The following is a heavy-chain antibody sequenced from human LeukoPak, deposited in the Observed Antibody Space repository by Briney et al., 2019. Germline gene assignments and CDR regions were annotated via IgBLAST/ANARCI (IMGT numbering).Heavy chain of an antibody. CDR3: ARGRLATKFLYDYYYGMDV. J-gene: IGHJ6*02. Sequence: SETLSLTCAVYGGSFSGYYWSWIRQPPGEGLEWIGEINHSGSTNYNPSLKSRVTISVDTSKNQFSLKLSSVTAADTAVYYCARGRLATKFLYDYYYGMDVWGQGTTVTVSS. D-gene: IGHD5-12*01. CDR1: GGSFSGYY. CDR2: INHSGST. V-gene: IGHV4-34*01.